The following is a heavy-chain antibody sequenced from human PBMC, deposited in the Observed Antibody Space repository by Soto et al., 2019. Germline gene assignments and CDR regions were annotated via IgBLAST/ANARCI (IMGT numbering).Heavy chain of an antibody. J-gene: IGHJ3*02. CDR3: ARDIMAPAVAFDI. CDR1: GGTFSSYT. CDR2: IIPILGIA. V-gene: IGHV1-69*04. Sequence: GASVKVSCKASGGTFSSYTISWVRQAPGQGLEWMGRIIPILGIANYAQKFQGRVTITADKSTSTAYMELSSLRSEDTAVYYCARDIMAPAVAFDIWGQGTMVTVS. D-gene: IGHD5-12*01.